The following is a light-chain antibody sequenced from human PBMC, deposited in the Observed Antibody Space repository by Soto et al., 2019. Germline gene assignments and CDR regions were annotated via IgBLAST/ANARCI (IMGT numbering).Light chain of an antibody. J-gene: IGKJ1*01. V-gene: IGKV3-20*01. CDR1: QSVGSNY. CDR2: GAS. CDR3: QQYGSSRGT. Sequence: EIVLTQSPGTLSLSPGERATLSCRASQSVGSNYLAWYQQNPGQAPRLLIYGASSRATGIPDRFSGSGSGTDFTLTISRLEPEDFAAYYCQQYGSSRGTFGQGTKVDIK.